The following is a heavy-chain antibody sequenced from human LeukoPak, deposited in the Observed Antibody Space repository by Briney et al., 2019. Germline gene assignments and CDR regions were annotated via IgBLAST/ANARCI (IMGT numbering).Heavy chain of an antibody. CDR2: IYYTGST. V-gene: IGHV4-59*01. D-gene: IGHD4-17*01. CDR3: ARRRHDYGDYYFNH. Sequence: PSETLSLTCTVSGGSISSYYWSWIRQPPGKGLEWIGYIYYTGSTNYNPSLKSRVTISVDTSKNQFSLKLSSVTAADTAVYYCARRRHDYGDYYFNHWGQGTLVTVSS. J-gene: IGHJ4*02. CDR1: GGSISSYY.